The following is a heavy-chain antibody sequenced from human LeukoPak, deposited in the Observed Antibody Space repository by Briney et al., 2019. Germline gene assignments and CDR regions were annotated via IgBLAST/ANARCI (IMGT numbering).Heavy chain of an antibody. V-gene: IGHV1-18*01. D-gene: IGHD2-15*01. J-gene: IGHJ4*02. CDR3: ARDLNFDIVVVVAAFDY. Sequence: ASVKVSCKASGYTFTSYGISWVRQAPGQGLEWMGWISAYNGITNYAQKLQGRVTMTTDTSTSTAYMELRSLRSDDTAAYYCARDLNFDIVVVVAAFDYWGQGTLVTGSS. CDR1: GYTFTSYG. CDR2: ISAYNGIT.